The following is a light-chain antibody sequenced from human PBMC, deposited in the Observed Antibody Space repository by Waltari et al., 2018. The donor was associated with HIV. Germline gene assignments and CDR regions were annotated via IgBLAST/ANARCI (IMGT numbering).Light chain of an antibody. J-gene: IGLJ2*01. CDR3: ALWDDSLNGVL. CDR1: SSNIGRKT. V-gene: IGLV1-44*01. CDR2: SNN. Sequence: QSELSQPPSASVTPGQRLAIPCSGSSSNIGRKTVNWYQQLPGTAPTLLIYSNNQRPSGVPDRFSGSKSGTSASLAITGLQSEDEADYYCALWDDSLNGVLFGGGTKLTVL.